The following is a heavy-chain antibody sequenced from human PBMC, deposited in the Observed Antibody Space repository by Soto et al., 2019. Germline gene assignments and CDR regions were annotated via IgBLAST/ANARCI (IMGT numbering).Heavy chain of an antibody. V-gene: IGHV3-30*18. CDR1: GFTFSSFA. J-gene: IGHJ4*02. CDR2: ISYDGSNK. CDR3: AKLMASRYYFDY. Sequence: QVQLVESGGGVVQPGSSWEPPVAASGFTFSSFALPWVARAPGKGLEWVAVISYDGSNKYYADSVKGRFTISRDNSKNTLYLQMNSLRAEDTAVYYCAKLMASRYYFDYWGQGTLVTVSS. D-gene: IGHD3-10*01.